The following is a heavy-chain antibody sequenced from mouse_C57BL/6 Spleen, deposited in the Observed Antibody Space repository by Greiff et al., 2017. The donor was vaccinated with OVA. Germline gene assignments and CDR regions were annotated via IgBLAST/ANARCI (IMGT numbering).Heavy chain of an antibody. V-gene: IGHV2-2*01. CDR2: IWSGGST. Sequence: QVQLKQSGPGLVQPSQSLSITCTVSGFSLTSYGVHWVRQSPGKGLEWLGVIWSGGSTGYNAAFISRLSISKDNSKSQVFFKMNSLQADDTAIYYCARALYDGYPFAYWGQGTLVTVSA. D-gene: IGHD2-3*01. CDR3: ARALYDGYPFAY. CDR1: GFSLTSYG. J-gene: IGHJ3*01.